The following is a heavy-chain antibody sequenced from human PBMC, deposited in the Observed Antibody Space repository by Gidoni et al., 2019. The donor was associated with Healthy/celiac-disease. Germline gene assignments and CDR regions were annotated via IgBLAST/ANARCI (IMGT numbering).Heavy chain of an antibody. CDR1: GLTFSSYG. D-gene: IGHD6-13*01. J-gene: IGHJ6*02. CDR3: ARDGAAAGSINYYYYYGMDV. CDR2: IWYDGSNK. Sequence: GLTFSSYGMHWVRQAPGKGLEWVAVIWYDGSNKYYADSVKGRFTISRDNSKNTLYLQMNSLRAEDTAVYYCARDGAAAGSINYYYYYGMDVWGQGTTVTVSS. V-gene: IGHV3-33*01.